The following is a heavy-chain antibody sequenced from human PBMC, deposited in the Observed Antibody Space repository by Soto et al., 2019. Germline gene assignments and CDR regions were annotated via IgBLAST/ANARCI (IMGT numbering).Heavy chain of an antibody. J-gene: IGHJ4*02. D-gene: IGHD6-19*01. Sequence: SETLTLTCPVSGGSISSGGFSCNWIRQPPGKGLEWIGYIYHSGSTYFNPSLKSRVTMSVDRSTNQFSLKLSSVTAADTAVYYCASRVSDYFDYWGQGTPVTVSS. CDR1: GGSISSGGFS. CDR2: IYHSGST. V-gene: IGHV4-30-2*01. CDR3: ASRVSDYFDY.